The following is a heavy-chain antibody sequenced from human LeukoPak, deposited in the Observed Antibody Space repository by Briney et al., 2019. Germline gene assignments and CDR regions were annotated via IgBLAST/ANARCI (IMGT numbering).Heavy chain of an antibody. J-gene: IGHJ4*02. Sequence: GASVKVSCKASRYTFTSYAMNWVRQAPGQGLEWMGWINTNTGNPTYAQGFTGRFVFSLDTSVSTAYLQISSLKAEDTAVYYCAILRGITMVRGFDYWGQGTLVTVSS. CDR1: RYTFTSYA. D-gene: IGHD3-10*01. V-gene: IGHV7-4-1*02. CDR3: AILRGITMVRGFDY. CDR2: INTNTGNP.